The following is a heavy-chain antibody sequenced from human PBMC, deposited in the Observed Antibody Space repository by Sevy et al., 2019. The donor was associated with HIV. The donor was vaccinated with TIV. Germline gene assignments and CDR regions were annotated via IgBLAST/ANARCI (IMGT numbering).Heavy chain of an antibody. J-gene: IGHJ4*02. CDR1: GFTFSSDT. CDR3: ARDLASSGRYSWLAY. V-gene: IGHV3-30*14. CDR2: ISEDGGRK. D-gene: IGHD1-26*01. Sequence: GGSLRLSCAASGFTFSSDTMHWVRQAPGKGLEWVAFISEDGGRKYYADSVKGRFTISRDNSKNTLYLQMNNLRAEDTAVFYCARDLASSGRYSWLAYWGQGTLVTVSS.